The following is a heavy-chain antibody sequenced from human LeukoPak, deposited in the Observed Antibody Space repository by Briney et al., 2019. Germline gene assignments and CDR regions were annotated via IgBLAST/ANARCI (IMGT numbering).Heavy chain of an antibody. Sequence: SVKVSCKASGYTLTDYYIHWVRQAPGQDLEWMGFIIPLSGGTTYEQRFQGRVTMTRDMSIGTFYMELSSLRSDDTAVYYCSTEDKYCTTPNCGAYWGQGTLVTVSS. D-gene: IGHD2-8*01. CDR2: IIPLSGGT. CDR3: STEDKYCTTPNCGAY. J-gene: IGHJ4*02. CDR1: GYTLTDYY. V-gene: IGHV1-2*02.